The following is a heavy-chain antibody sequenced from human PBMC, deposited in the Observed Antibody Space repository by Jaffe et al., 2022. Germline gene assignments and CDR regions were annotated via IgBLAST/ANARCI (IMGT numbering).Heavy chain of an antibody. J-gene: IGHJ2*01. V-gene: IGHV3-21*01. D-gene: IGHD4-4*01. CDR2: ISSSSSYI. CDR3: ATDPENYSSWYFDL. CDR1: GFTFSSYS. Sequence: EVQLVESGGGLVKPGGSLRLSCAASGFTFSSYSMNWVRQAPGKGLEWVSSISSSSSYIYYADSVKGRFTISRDNAKNSLYLQMNSLRAEDTAVYYCATDPENYSSWYFDLWGRGTLVTVSS.